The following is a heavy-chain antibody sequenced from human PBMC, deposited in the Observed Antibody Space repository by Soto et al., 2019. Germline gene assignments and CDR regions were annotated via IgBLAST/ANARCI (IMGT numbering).Heavy chain of an antibody. CDR3: ARDYNYCWSGHFDY. D-gene: IGHD3-3*01. V-gene: IGHV3-48*01. Sequence: EVHLVESGGRLVQPGGSLRLSCAASGFRFSDYSMNWVRQAPGRGLEWVSYISSSSFTIHYADSVEGRFAISRDNAKNSLYLQMNSLRAEDTAVYYCARDYNYCWSGHFDYWGQGALVTVSS. CDR2: ISSSSFTI. CDR1: GFRFSDYS. J-gene: IGHJ4*02.